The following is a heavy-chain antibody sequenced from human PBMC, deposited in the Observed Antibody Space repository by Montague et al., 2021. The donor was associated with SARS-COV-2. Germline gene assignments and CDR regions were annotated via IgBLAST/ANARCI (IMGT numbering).Heavy chain of an antibody. J-gene: IGHJ4*02. V-gene: IGHV3-33*01. CDR1: GFTFSSYG. Sequence: SLRLSCAASGFTFSSYGMHWVRQAPGKGLEWVAVIWYDGSNKCYADSVKGRFTISRDNSKNTLYLQMNSLRAEDTAVYYCGAKLIVGATALDYWGQGTLVTVSS. CDR3: GAKLIVGATALDY. D-gene: IGHD1-26*01. CDR2: IWYDGSNK.